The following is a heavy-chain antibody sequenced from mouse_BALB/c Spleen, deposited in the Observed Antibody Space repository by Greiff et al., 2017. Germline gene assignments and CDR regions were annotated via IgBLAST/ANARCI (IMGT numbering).Heavy chain of an antibody. D-gene: IGHD1-2*01. V-gene: IGHV1-87*01. CDR2: IYPGDGDT. J-gene: IGHJ4*01. Sequence: VKLMESGAELARPGASVKLSCKASGYTFTSYWMQWVKQRPGQGLEWIGAIYPGDGDTRYTQKFKGKATLTADKSSSTAYMQLSSLASEDSAVYYCARSHYYSYYAMDYWGQGTSVTVSS. CDR1: GYTFTSYW. CDR3: ARSHYYSYYAMDY.